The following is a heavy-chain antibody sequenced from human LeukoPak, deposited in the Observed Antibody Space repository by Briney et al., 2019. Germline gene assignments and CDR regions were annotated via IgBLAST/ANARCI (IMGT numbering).Heavy chain of an antibody. Sequence: SETLSLTCAVYGGSFSGYYWSWIRQPPGKGLEWIGEINHGGSTNYNPSLKSRVTISVDTSKNQFSLKLSSVTAADTAVYYCARGGNYGSYPWGQGTLVTVSS. CDR1: GGSFSGYY. D-gene: IGHD3-10*01. CDR2: INHGGST. V-gene: IGHV4-34*01. J-gene: IGHJ5*02. CDR3: ARGGNYGSYP.